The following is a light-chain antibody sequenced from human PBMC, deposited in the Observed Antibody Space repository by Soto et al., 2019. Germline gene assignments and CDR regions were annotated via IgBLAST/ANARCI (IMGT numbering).Light chain of an antibody. CDR3: SSYTSSSTLL. J-gene: IGLJ1*01. CDR1: SSDVGGYNY. V-gene: IGLV2-14*01. CDR2: DVS. Sequence: ALTQPASVSGSPGQSITISCTGTSSDVGGYNYVSWYQQHPGKAPKLMIYDVSNRPSGVSNRFSGSKSGNTASLTISGLQAEDEADYYCSSYTSSSTLLFGTGTKVTVL.